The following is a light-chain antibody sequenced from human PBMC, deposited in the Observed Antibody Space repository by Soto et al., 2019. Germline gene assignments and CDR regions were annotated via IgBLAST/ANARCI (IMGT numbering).Light chain of an antibody. J-gene: IGKJ2*01. Sequence: EIVLTQSPGTLSLSPGERATLSCRASQSVNGNYLTWYQQKPGQAHRLLIYGASSRATGLPDRFSGSGSGTGFTLTISRLEPEDFAVYYCQQYGSSFRYTFGQGTKLEIK. CDR3: QQYGSSFRYT. CDR1: QSVNGNY. V-gene: IGKV3-20*01. CDR2: GAS.